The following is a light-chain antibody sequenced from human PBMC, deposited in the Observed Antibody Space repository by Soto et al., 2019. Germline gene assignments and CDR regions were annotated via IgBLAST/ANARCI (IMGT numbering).Light chain of an antibody. Sequence: EIVFTHSPANLSLSPWQRGTIFSASSQSVNSNKLAWYQHKPGQAPRLVIYGASGRATGIPNRFSGSGSGTDFTFTITRLEPEDFAVYYCQVFDGSIWTFDQGTKVDIK. CDR3: QVFDGSIWT. V-gene: IGKV3-20*01. CDR1: QSVNSNK. J-gene: IGKJ1*01. CDR2: GAS.